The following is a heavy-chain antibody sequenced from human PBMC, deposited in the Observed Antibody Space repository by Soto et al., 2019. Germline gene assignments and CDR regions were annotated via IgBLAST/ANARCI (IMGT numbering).Heavy chain of an antibody. Sequence: QVQLQESGPGLVKPSGTLSLTCAVSGGSITTPNWWSWVRQPPGKGLEWIGEIYHNGDINYTPSLKSRVTVSIDKSKNQFSLRLTSVTAADTAVYYCARTKSFYNRPGYHLPVFDYWGRGALVTVSS. J-gene: IGHJ4*02. CDR2: IYHNGDI. D-gene: IGHD3-9*01. CDR3: ARTKSFYNRPGYHLPVFDY. V-gene: IGHV4-4*02. CDR1: GGSITTPNW.